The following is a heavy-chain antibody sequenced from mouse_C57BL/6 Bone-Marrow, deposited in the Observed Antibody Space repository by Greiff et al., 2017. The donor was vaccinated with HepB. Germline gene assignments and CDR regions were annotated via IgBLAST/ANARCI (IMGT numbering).Heavy chain of an antibody. CDR1: GYTFTSYT. J-gene: IGHJ2*01. CDR3: ARDSGYFDY. Sequence: QVQLKESGAELARPGASVKMSCKASGYTFTSYTMHWVKQRPGQGLEWIGYINPSSGYTKYNQKFKDKATLTADKSSSTAYMQLSSLTSEDSAVYYCARDSGYFDYWGQGTTLTVSS. CDR2: INPSSGYT. V-gene: IGHV1-4*01. D-gene: IGHD3-2*02.